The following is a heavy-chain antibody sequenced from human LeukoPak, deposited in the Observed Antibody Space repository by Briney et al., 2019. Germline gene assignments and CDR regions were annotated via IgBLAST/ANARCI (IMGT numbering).Heavy chain of an antibody. CDR2: IIPILDIA. D-gene: IGHD2-2*01. Sequence: GASVKVSCKASGGTFSSYAISWVRQAPGQGLEWMGRIIPILDIANYAQKFQGRVTITADKSTSTAYMELSSLRSEDTAVYYCARAIVPAATGGWFDPWGQGTLVTASS. J-gene: IGHJ5*02. CDR3: ARAIVPAATGGWFDP. CDR1: GGTFSSYA. V-gene: IGHV1-69*04.